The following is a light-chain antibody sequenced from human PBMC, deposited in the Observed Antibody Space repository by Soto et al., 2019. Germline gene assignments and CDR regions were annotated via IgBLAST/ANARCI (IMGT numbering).Light chain of an antibody. Sequence: EIVLTQSPATLSLSPGERATLSCRASQSVSSYLAWYQHKPGQAPRLLIYDASNRATGIPARFSGSGSGTDFTLTISRLEPEDFTVYYCQQRSSWPRMFGQGTKVEI. CDR2: DAS. CDR1: QSVSSY. V-gene: IGKV3-11*01. CDR3: QQRSSWPRM. J-gene: IGKJ1*01.